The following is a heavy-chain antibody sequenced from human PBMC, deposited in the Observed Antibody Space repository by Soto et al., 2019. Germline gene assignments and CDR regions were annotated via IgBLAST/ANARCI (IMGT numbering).Heavy chain of an antibody. J-gene: IGHJ3*02. Sequence: QVQLVESGGGVVQPGRSLRLSCAASGFTFSSYGMHWVRQAPGKGLEWVAVIWYDGSNKYYADSVKGRFTISRDNSKNTLYLQMNSLRAEDTAVYYCASEPRIGTHRGDAFDIWGQGTMVTVSS. CDR3: ASEPRIGTHRGDAFDI. D-gene: IGHD6-13*01. V-gene: IGHV3-33*01. CDR2: IWYDGSNK. CDR1: GFTFSSYG.